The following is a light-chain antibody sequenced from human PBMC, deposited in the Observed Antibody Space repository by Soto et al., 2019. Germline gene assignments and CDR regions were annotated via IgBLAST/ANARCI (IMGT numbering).Light chain of an antibody. CDR3: QPRSRWLT. CDR2: DAS. CDR1: QSVSNY. V-gene: IGKV3-11*01. Sequence: EIVLTQSPATLSLSPGERATLSCRASQSVSNYLAWYQQKPGQAPRLLIYDASNSATGIPARFSGSGSGTDFTLTISSLESEDFAVYYCQPRSRWLTFGGGTKVEIK. J-gene: IGKJ4*01.